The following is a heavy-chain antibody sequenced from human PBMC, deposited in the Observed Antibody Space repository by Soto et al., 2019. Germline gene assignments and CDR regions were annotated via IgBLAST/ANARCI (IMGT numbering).Heavy chain of an antibody. CDR1: GGSISSGDYY. D-gene: IGHD3-16*02. Sequence: SETLSLTCTVSGGSISSGDYYWSWIRQPPGKGLEWIGYIYYSGSTYYNPSLKSRVTISVDTSKNQFSLKLSSVTAADTAVYYCARGRLWGSYRSNLDHWGQGTLVTVSS. J-gene: IGHJ4*02. CDR2: IYYSGST. V-gene: IGHV4-30-4*01. CDR3: ARGRLWGSYRSNLDH.